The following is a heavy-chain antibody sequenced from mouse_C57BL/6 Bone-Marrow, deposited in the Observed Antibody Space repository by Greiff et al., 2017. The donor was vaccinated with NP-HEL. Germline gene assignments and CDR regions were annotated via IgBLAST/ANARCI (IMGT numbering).Heavy chain of an antibody. V-gene: IGHV1-22*01. D-gene: IGHD1-1*01. CDR3: ARPTTVVATDYAMDY. CDR1: GYTFTDYN. CDR2: INPNNGGT. J-gene: IGHJ4*01. Sequence: VQLKESGPELVKPGASVKMSCKASGYTFTDYNMHWVKQSHGKSLEWIGYINPNNGGTSYNQKFKGKATLTVNKSSSTAYMELRSLTSEDSAVYYCARPTTVVATDYAMDYWGQGTSVTVSS.